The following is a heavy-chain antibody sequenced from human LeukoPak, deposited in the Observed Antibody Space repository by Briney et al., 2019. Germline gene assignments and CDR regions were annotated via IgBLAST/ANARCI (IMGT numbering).Heavy chain of an antibody. D-gene: IGHD4-17*01. CDR2: IYYSGST. CDR3: ARVPTTVTIADV. Sequence: SQTLSLTCTVSGGSISSGGYYWSWIRQHPGKGLEWIGYIYYSGSTYYNPSLKSRVTISVDTSKTQFSLKLSSVTAADTAVYYCARVPTTVTIADVWGKGTTVTVSS. V-gene: IGHV4-31*03. CDR1: GGSISSGGYY. J-gene: IGHJ6*04.